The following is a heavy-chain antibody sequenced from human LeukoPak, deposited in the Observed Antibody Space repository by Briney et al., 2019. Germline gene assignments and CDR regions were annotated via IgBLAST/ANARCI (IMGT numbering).Heavy chain of an antibody. J-gene: IGHJ6*03. CDR1: GGTFSSYA. D-gene: IGHD6-13*01. V-gene: IGHV1-69*06. CDR2: IIPIFRTA. CDR3: ARVVGLTGYSSTWYSGYYYYMDA. Sequence: AASVKVSCKASGGTFSSYAISWVRQAPGQGLEWMGGIIPIFRTANYAQKFQDRVTITADKSTSTAYMELSSLRSEDTAVYYCARVVGLTGYSSTWYSGYYYYMDAWGKGTTVTVSS.